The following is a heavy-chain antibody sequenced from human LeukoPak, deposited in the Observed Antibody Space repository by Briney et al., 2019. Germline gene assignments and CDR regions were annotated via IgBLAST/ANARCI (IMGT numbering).Heavy chain of an antibody. D-gene: IGHD6-19*01. CDR1: GDSFSSVTDY. Sequence: SETLSLTCTVSGDSFSSVTDYWAWIRQPPGKGLEWIASGDYSGGTYYNPSLESRVAISADMSKNQISLKLTSVTGADTAVYYCAGERGEEYSSGWYKTNFFDYWGQGTLVTVSS. J-gene: IGHJ4*02. CDR3: AGERGEEYSSGWYKTNFFDY. V-gene: IGHV4-39*07. CDR2: GDYSGGT.